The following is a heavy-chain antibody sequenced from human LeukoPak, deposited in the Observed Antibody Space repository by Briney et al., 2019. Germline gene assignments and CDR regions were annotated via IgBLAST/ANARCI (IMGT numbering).Heavy chain of an antibody. CDR3: ARRWPHSSGYYLFDY. V-gene: IGHV1-69*05. Sequence: SVKVSCKASGGTFSSHGLSWXXXAPGXGLXXXXXIIPXFXXTXXAQXFQXRXXXXMXESTSTAYMELSSLRADDTAVYYCARRWPHSSGYYLFDYWGQGTLVTVSS. D-gene: IGHD3-22*01. CDR1: GGTFSSHG. J-gene: IGHJ4*02. CDR2: IIPXFXXT.